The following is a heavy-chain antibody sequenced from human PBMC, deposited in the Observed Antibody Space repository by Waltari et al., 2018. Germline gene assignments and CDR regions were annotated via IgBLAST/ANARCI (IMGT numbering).Heavy chain of an antibody. CDR1: GITFSNAR. CDR3: TTEEEDYGDYVGRFDY. J-gene: IGHJ4*02. D-gene: IGHD4-17*01. V-gene: IGHV3-15*01. Sequence: EVQLVESGGGLVKPGGSLRLPCAASGITFSNARMSWVSQAQGKGLEWVGRIKSKTDGGTTDYAAPVKGRFTISRDDSKNTLYLQMNSLKTEDTAVYYCTTEEEDYGDYVGRFDYWGQGTLVTVSS. CDR2: IKSKTDGGTT.